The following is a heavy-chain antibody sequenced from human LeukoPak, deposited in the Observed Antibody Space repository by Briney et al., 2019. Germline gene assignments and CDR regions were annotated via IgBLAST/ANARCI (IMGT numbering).Heavy chain of an antibody. V-gene: IGHV3-21*01. Sequence: PGGSLGLSCAASGFTFSSCGMNWVRQAPGKGLEWVSSISGSSTYIYYADSVKGRFTISRDNAKNSLYLQMNSLRAEDTAVYYCARGSEWSSGVSDYWGQGTLVTVSS. CDR2: ISGSSTYI. CDR3: ARGSEWSSGVSDY. D-gene: IGHD3-3*01. CDR1: GFTFSSCG. J-gene: IGHJ4*02.